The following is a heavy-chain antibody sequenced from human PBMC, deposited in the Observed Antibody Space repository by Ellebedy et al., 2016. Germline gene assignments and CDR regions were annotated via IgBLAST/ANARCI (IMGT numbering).Heavy chain of an antibody. D-gene: IGHD3-3*01. J-gene: IGHJ4*02. CDR2: IGGRGDDT. Sequence: ESLKISXTASGFIFSNYGMSWVRQAPGKGLEWVSSIGGRGDDTDYADSVQGRFRISRDNSKNTLYLQLSSLGAEDTAVYYCAKDRVFTIFGVFDSWGQGIRVTVSS. CDR1: GFIFSNYG. V-gene: IGHV3-23*01. CDR3: AKDRVFTIFGVFDS.